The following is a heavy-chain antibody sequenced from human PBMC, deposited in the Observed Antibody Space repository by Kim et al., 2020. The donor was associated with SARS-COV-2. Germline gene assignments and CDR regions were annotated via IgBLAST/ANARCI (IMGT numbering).Heavy chain of an antibody. D-gene: IGHD6-13*01. J-gene: IGHJ4*02. Sequence: SETLSLTCTVSGGSISSSSYYWGWIRQPPGKGLEWIGSIYYSGSTYYNPSLKSRVTISVDTSKNQFSLKLSSVTAADTAVYYCARTYSSSWYYFDYWGQGTLVTVSS. V-gene: IGHV4-39*01. CDR2: IYYSGST. CDR3: ARTYSSSWYYFDY. CDR1: GGSISSSSYY.